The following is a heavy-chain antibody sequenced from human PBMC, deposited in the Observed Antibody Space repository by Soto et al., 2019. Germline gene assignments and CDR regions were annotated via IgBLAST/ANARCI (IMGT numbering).Heavy chain of an antibody. Sequence: GGSLRLSCAASGFPFSTYMMSWVRQAPGKGLEWVSSISTRSDYIYYADSVKGRFIVSRYNAKNSLFLQMNSLRAEDTAFYYCARPGLGINSFDYWGQGILVTVSS. CDR1: GFPFSTYM. D-gene: IGHD7-27*01. CDR2: ISTRSDYI. CDR3: ARPGLGINSFDY. V-gene: IGHV3-21*03. J-gene: IGHJ4*02.